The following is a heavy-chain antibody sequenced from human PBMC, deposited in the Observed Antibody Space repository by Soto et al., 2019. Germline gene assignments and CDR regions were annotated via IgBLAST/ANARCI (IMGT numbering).Heavy chain of an antibody. Sequence: GGSLRLSCSASGFTFSSYAMHWVRQAPGKGLEYVSAISSNGGSTYYADSVKGRFTISRDNSKNTLYLQMSSLRAEDTAVYYCVKEGCSSTSCPHIRFDYWGQGTLVTVSS. CDR1: GFTFSSYA. J-gene: IGHJ4*02. CDR2: ISSNGGST. CDR3: VKEGCSSTSCPHIRFDY. D-gene: IGHD2-2*01. V-gene: IGHV3-64D*08.